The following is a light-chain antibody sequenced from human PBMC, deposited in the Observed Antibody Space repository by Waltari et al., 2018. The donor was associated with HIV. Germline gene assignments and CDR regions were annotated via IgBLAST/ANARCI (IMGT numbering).Light chain of an antibody. CDR1: NSDVGDYNY. Sequence: QSVLTQPASVSGSPGQSITISCTGTNSDVGDYNYVSWYQQHPDKAPKLLIYEVTHRPSGISSRCSGCKSGNTASMTISGLQAEDEADYYCSSYTATTAILFGGGTKVTVL. J-gene: IGLJ3*02. CDR2: EVT. V-gene: IGLV2-14*01. CDR3: SSYTATTAIL.